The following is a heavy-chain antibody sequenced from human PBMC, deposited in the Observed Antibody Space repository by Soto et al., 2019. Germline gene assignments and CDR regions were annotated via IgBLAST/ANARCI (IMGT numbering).Heavy chain of an antibody. V-gene: IGHV1-18*01. CDR3: ARENYGSVNYYYYYMDV. CDR2: ISAYNGNT. J-gene: IGHJ6*03. D-gene: IGHD3-10*01. Sequence: ASVKVSCKASGYTFTSYGISWVRQAPGQGLEWMGWISAYNGNTNYAQKLQGRVTMTTDTSTSTAYMELRSLRSDDTAVYYCARENYGSVNYYYYYMDVGGKGTTVTVSS. CDR1: GYTFTSYG.